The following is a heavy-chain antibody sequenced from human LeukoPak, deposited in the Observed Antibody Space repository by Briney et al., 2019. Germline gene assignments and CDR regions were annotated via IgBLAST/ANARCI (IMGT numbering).Heavy chain of an antibody. J-gene: IGHJ4*02. Sequence: ASVKVSCKASGYTFTSCYMHWMRQAPGQGPEWMGIINPSGGSTSYAQKFQGRVTMTRDTSTSTAYMELSSLRSEDTAVYYCARGGIQCSSTSCSDTPNFDYWGQGTLVTVSS. V-gene: IGHV1-46*01. D-gene: IGHD2-2*01. CDR1: GYTFTSCY. CDR3: ARGGIQCSSTSCSDTPNFDY. CDR2: INPSGGST.